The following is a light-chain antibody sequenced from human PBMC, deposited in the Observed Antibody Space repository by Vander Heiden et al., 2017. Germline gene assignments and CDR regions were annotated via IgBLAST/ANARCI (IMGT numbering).Light chain of an antibody. CDR1: QDISKY. J-gene: IGKJ1*01. CDR3: QQYDNLPRT. CDR2: DAS. V-gene: IGKV1-33*01. Sequence: DIQMTQSPSSLSASVGDRVTITCQASQDISKYLNWYQQKPGKAPKLLIYDASNLKRGVPSRFSGSGSGTDFTFTISSLQPEDIATYYCQQYDNLPRTFGQGTKVEIK.